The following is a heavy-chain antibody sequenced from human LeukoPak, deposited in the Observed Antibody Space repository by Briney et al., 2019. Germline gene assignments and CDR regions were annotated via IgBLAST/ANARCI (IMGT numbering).Heavy chain of an antibody. J-gene: IGHJ4*02. CDR3: ARGAEGIAASDSKFDY. CDR2: ISTSSSYI. V-gene: IGHV3-21*01. CDR1: GFTFSSYN. Sequence: GGSLRLSCAASGFTFSSYNMNWVRQAPGKGLEWVSSISTSSSYIDYADSVKGRFTISRDNAKNSLFLQMNSLRAEDTAVYYCARGAEGIAASDSKFDYWGQGTLVTVSS. D-gene: IGHD6-13*01.